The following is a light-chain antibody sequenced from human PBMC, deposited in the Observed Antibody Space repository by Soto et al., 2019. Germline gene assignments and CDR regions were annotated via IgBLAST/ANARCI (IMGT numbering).Light chain of an antibody. Sequence: VMAHPSPVSADPGQKVTISCTGSSSNIGAGYDLHWYQQLPGTAPKLLLYGNINRPSGVPDRFSGSKSGTPASLAITGLQAEDEADYYCQSYDSSVSAYVFGTGTKVTVL. J-gene: IGLJ1*01. CDR1: SSNIGAGYD. CDR3: QSYDSSVSAYV. CDR2: GNI. V-gene: IGLV1-40*01.